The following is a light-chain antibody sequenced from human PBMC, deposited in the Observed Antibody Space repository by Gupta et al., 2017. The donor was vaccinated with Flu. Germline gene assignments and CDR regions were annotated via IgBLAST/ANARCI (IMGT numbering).Light chain of an antibody. CDR3: QVWDNGSDHVV. CDR2: DDS. CDR1: NIGSKS. Sequence: SYVLTQPPSVSVAPGRTARIPCGGDNIGSKSVHWYRQKPGQAPTLVVYDDSDRPSGIPERISGSNSGNTATLTISRVEAGDEADYYCQVWDNGSDHVVFGGGTTLTVL. V-gene: IGLV3-21*02. J-gene: IGLJ2*01.